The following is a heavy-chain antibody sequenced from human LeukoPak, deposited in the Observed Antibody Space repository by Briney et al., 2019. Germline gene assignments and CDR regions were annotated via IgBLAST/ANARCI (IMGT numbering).Heavy chain of an antibody. CDR3: ARDALSGYDP. Sequence: SETLSLTCAVYGGSFSGYYWSWIRQPPGKGLEWIGEINHSGSTNYNPSLKSRVTISVDTSKNQFSLKLSSVTAADTAVYYCARDALSGYDPWGQGTLVTVSS. D-gene: IGHD5-12*01. J-gene: IGHJ5*02. CDR2: INHSGST. V-gene: IGHV4-34*01. CDR1: GGSFSGYY.